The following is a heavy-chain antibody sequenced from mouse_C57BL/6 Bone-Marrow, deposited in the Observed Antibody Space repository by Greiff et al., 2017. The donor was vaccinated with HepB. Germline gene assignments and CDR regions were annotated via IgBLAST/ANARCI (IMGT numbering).Heavy chain of an antibody. D-gene: IGHD2-4*01. CDR3: ARSLYDYPVSFAY. CDR1: GYSITSDY. J-gene: IGHJ3*01. V-gene: IGHV3-8*01. CDR2: ISYSGST. Sequence: EVKLVESGPGLAKPSQTLSLTCSVTGYSITSDYWNWIRKFPGNKLEYMGYISYSGSTYYKPSLKSRISITRDTSKNQYYLQLNSVTTEDTATYYCARSLYDYPVSFAYWGQGTLVTVSA.